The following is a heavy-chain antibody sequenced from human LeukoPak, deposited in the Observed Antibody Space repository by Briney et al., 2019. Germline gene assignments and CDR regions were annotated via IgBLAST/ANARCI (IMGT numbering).Heavy chain of an antibody. J-gene: IGHJ3*02. CDR2: IYYSGST. CDR1: GGSISSYY. V-gene: IGHV4-59*08. CDR3: ARQGPGVSPPDAFDI. D-gene: IGHD6-13*01. Sequence: SETLSLTCTVSGGSISSYYWSWIRQPPGKGLERIGYIYYSGSTNYNPSLKSRVTISVDTSKNQFSLKLSSVTAADTAVYYCARQGPGVSPPDAFDIWGQGTMVTVSS.